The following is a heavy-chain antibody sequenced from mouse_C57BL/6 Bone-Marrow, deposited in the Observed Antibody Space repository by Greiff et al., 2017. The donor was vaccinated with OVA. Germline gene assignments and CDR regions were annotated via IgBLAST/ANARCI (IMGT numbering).Heavy chain of an antibody. J-gene: IGHJ4*01. V-gene: IGHV14-3*01. CDR2: IDPANGNT. CDR3: AQSSYYYGSSYDYAMDY. Sequence: VQLQQSVAELVRPGASVKLSCTASGFNIKNTYMHWVKQRPEQGLEWIGRIDPANGNTKYAPKFQGKATITADTSSNTAYLQLSSLTSEDTAIYYCAQSSYYYGSSYDYAMDYWGQGTSVTVSS. D-gene: IGHD1-1*01. CDR1: GFNIKNTY.